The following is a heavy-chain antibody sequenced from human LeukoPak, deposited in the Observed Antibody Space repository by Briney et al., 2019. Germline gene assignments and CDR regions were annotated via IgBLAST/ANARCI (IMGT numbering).Heavy chain of an antibody. V-gene: IGHV3-30-3*01. J-gene: IGHJ4*02. CDR2: ISYDGSNK. CDR1: GFTFSSYA. D-gene: IGHD6-19*01. CDR3: ARGYSSGWYYFDY. Sequence: GRSLRLSCAASGFTFSSYAMHWVRQAPGKGLEWVAVISYDGSNKYYADSVKGRFTISRDSSKNTLYLQMNSLRAEDTAVYYCARGYSSGWYYFDYWGQGTLVTVSS.